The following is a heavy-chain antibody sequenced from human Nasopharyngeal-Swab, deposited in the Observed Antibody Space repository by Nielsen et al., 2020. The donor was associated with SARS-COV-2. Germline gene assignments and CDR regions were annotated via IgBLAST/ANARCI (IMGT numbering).Heavy chain of an antibody. CDR3: ARGPNPHNAFDI. D-gene: IGHD1-14*01. J-gene: IGHJ3*02. CDR1: GYSFNTNY. Sequence: SVKVSCKASGYSFNTNYMRLVRQAPGQALEWMGLISCDDGTRNYAQKFRGRVTMTRDTSTNTVYLDLSSLQSEDTAVYYCARGPNPHNAFDIWGQGTMVTVSS. CDR2: ISCDDGTR. V-gene: IGHV1-46*02.